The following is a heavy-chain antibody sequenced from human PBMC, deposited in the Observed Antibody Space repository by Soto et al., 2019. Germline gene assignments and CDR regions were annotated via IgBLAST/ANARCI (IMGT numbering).Heavy chain of an antibody. CDR1: GHSLTDLS. CDR2: FDPEEGEI. J-gene: IGHJ4*02. CDR3: ATTRTTYVYDFDS. V-gene: IGHV1-24*01. D-gene: IGHD3-16*01. Sequence: ASVKVSCKVAGHSLTDLSMHWVRQGPGRGLEWLGGFDPEEGEIIYAQNFQGRIRLTEDTSTDTAFMELNSLKSEDTAIYYCATTRTTYVYDFDSWGQGTLVTVSS.